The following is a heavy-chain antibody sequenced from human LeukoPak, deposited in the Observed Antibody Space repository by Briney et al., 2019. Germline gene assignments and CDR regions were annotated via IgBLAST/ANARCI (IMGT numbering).Heavy chain of an antibody. D-gene: IGHD2-2*01. CDR2: IKSKTDGGTT. CDR3: TTDLFVVVPKFDY. J-gene: IGHJ4*02. V-gene: IGHV3-15*01. Sequence: PGGSLRLSCAASGFTFSNAWMSWVRQAPGKGLEWVGRIKSKTDGGTTDYAAPVKGRFTISRDDSKNTLYLQMNSLKTEDTAVYYCTTDLFVVVPKFDYWGQGTLVTVSS. CDR1: GFTFSNAW.